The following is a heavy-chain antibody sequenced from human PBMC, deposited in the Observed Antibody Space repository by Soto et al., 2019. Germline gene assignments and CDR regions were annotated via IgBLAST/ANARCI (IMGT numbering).Heavy chain of an antibody. CDR3: ARGRYGDY. Sequence: QVHLVQSGAEVKKPGASVKVSCKSSGYTFTSYGITWVRQAPGQGLEWMGWISAHKGNTYYAQKHQGRVIVTRDTSTSTAYMEMRSLISAVTAVYYCARGRYGDYWGQGALVTVSS. CDR1: GYTFTSYG. J-gene: IGHJ4*02. CDR2: ISAHKGNT. D-gene: IGHD1-1*01. V-gene: IGHV1-18*01.